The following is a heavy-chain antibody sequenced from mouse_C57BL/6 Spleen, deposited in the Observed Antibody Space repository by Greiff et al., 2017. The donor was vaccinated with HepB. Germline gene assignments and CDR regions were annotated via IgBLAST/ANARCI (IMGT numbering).Heavy chain of an antibody. CDR3: ARGDYGSWFAY. J-gene: IGHJ3*01. D-gene: IGHD1-1*01. Sequence: QVQLQQSGPELVKPGASVKISCKASGYAFSSSWMNWVKQRPGKGLEWIGRIYPGDGDTNYNGKFKGKATLTADKSSSTAYMQLSSLTSEDSAVYVCARGDYGSWFAYWGQGTLVTVSA. V-gene: IGHV1-82*01. CDR1: GYAFSSSW. CDR2: IYPGDGDT.